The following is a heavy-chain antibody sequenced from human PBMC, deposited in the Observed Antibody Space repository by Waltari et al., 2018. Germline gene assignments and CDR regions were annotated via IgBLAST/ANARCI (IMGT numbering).Heavy chain of an antibody. CDR2: INHSGST. J-gene: IGHJ6*02. CDR1: GGSFSGYY. Sequence: QVQLQQWGAGLLKPSETLSITCAVYGGSFSGYYWTWIRKPPGKGLEWIGEINHSGSTNYNPSLKSRVTISVDTSKNQFSLKLSSVTAADTAVYYCARAGSSVPTDYYYYGMDVWGQGTTVTVSS. CDR3: ARAGSSVPTDYYYYGMDV. D-gene: IGHD6-6*01. V-gene: IGHV4-34*01.